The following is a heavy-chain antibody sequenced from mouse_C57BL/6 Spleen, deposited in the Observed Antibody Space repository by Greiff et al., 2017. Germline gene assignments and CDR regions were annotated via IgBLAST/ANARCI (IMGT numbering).Heavy chain of an antibody. CDR2: IHPNSGST. Sequence: QVHVKQPGAELVKPGASVKLSCKASGYTFTSYWMHWVKQRPGQGLEWIGMIHPNSGSTNYNEKFKSKATLTVDKSSSTAYMQLSSLTSEDSAVYYCARWGNYASDYWGQGTTLTVSA. CDR3: ARWGNYASDY. CDR1: GYTFTSYW. D-gene: IGHD2-1*01. J-gene: IGHJ2*01. V-gene: IGHV1-64*01.